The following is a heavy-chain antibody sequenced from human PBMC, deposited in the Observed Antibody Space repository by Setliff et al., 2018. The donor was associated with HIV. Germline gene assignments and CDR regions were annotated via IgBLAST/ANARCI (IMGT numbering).Heavy chain of an antibody. CDR2: VYHSGKT. V-gene: IGHV4-38-2*02. D-gene: IGHD3-16*01. CDR3: AKHDFGEGSCFDP. CDR1: GQFISDGYY. J-gene: IGHJ5*02. Sequence: SETLSLTCTVSGQFISDGYYWGWIRQPPGKGLEWIGSVYHSGKTYYNPSLKSRVTMSADTSKKQISLMLRSMPAADTAVYYCAKHDFGEGSCFDPWGQGSLVTVSS.